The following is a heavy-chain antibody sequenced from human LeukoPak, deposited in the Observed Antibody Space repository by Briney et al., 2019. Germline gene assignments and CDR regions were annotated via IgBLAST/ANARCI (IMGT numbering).Heavy chain of an antibody. CDR3: AKLSTMVRGVIPLFDY. D-gene: IGHD3-10*01. CDR1: GFTFSSYA. V-gene: IGHV3-23*01. J-gene: IGHJ4*02. CDR2: ISGSGGST. Sequence: GGSLRLSCAASGFTFSSYAMSWVRQAPGKGLEWVSAISGSGGSTYYADSVKGRFTISRDNSKNTLYLQMNSLRAEDTAVYYCAKLSTMVRGVIPLFDYGGQGTLVTVSS.